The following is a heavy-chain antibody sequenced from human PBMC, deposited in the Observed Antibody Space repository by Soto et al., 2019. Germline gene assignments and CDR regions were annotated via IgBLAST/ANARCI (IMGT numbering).Heavy chain of an antibody. D-gene: IGHD1-26*01. CDR2: ISYDGSNK. CDR3: ARDRIIVGAGGDYYYGMDV. CDR1: GFTFSSYA. J-gene: IGHJ6*02. Sequence: QVQLVESGGGVVQPGRSLRLSCAASGFTFSSYAMHWVRQAPGKGLEWVAVISYDGSNKYYADSVKGRFTISRDNSKNTLYLQMNSLRAEDTAVYYCARDRIIVGAGGDYYYGMDVWGQGTTVTVSS. V-gene: IGHV3-30-3*01.